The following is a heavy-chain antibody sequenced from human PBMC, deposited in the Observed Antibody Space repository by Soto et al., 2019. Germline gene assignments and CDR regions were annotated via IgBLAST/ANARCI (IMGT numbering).Heavy chain of an antibody. CDR1: GGTFSSYT. J-gene: IGHJ6*03. Sequence: SVKVSCKASGGTFSSYTISWVRQAPGQGLEWMGRIIPILGIANYAQKFQGRVTITADKSTSTAYMELSSLRSEDTAVYYCAIFGVVMSYYYYYMDVWGKGTTVTVSS. V-gene: IGHV1-69*02. D-gene: IGHD3-3*01. CDR3: AIFGVVMSYYYYYMDV. CDR2: IIPILGIA.